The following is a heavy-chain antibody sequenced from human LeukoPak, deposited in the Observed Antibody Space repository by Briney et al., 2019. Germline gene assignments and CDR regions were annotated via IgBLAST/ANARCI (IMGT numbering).Heavy chain of an antibody. D-gene: IGHD2-15*01. J-gene: IGHJ5*02. V-gene: IGHV1-8*01. CDR1: GYTFTSYD. CDR3: ARGLGVVAATFGSSNNWFGP. Sequence: ASVKVSCKASGYTFTSYDINWVRQATGQGLEWMGWMNPNSGNTGYAQKFQGRVTMTRNTSISTAYMELSSLRSEDTAVYYCARGLGVVAATFGSSNNWFGPWGQGTLVTVSS. CDR2: MNPNSGNT.